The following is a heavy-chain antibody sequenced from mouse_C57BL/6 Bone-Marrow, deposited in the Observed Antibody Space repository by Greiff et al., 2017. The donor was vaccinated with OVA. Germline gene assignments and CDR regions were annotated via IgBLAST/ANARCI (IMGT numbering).Heavy chain of an antibody. CDR1: GYAFTNYL. CDR2: INPGSGGT. Sequence: VKLQESGAELVRPGTSVKVSCKASGYAFTNYLIEWVKQRPGQGLEWIGVINPGSGGTNYNEKFKGKATLTADKSSSTAYMQLSSLTSEDSAVYFCARSGLLRVFDYWGQGTTLTVSS. CDR3: ARSGLLRVFDY. D-gene: IGHD1-1*01. V-gene: IGHV1-54*01. J-gene: IGHJ2*01.